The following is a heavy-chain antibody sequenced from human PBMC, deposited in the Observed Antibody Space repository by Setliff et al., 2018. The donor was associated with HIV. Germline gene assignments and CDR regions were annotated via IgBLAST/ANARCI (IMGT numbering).Heavy chain of an antibody. CDR2: IKVGSGET. D-gene: IGHD2-15*01. V-gene: IGHV1-3*01. CDR3: ARDGCSGQRCYLYNWFDP. Sequence: ASVKVPCKASGYTFINHAMHWVRQAPGQRLEWMGWIKVGSGETQYSQELQGRVTITRDTSATTVYMELSSLTSEDTAVYYCARDGCSGQRCYLYNWFDPWGQGTLVTVSS. CDR1: GYTFINHA. J-gene: IGHJ5*02.